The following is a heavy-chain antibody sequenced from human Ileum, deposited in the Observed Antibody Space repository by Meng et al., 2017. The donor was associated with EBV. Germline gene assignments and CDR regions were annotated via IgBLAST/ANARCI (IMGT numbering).Heavy chain of an antibody. V-gene: IGHV6-1*01. J-gene: IGHJ4*02. CDR1: GDSVSSISGA. D-gene: IGHD1-26*01. CDR2: TYYRSKWNT. CDR3: ARGSYYFDS. Sequence: QGPLQQSGPGLLKPSQTLSLTCAISGDSVSSISGAWNWIRQSPSRGLEWLGRTYYRSKWNTDYAVSVSSRITISPDTSKNQFSLQLNSVTPEDTAVYYCARGSYYFDSWGQGTLVTVSS.